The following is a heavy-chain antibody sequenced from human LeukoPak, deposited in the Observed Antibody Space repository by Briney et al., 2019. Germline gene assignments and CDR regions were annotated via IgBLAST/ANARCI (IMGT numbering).Heavy chain of an antibody. CDR3: ARGGYITIFGVVIISYMDV. CDR1: VGTFSSYV. J-gene: IGHJ6*03. V-gene: IGHV1-69*05. Sequence: SVKVSCKASVGTFSSYVISWVRQAPGQGLEWMGGIIPIFCTANYAQKFQGRVTITTDESTSTAYMELSSLRSEDTAVSYCARGGYITIFGVVIISYMDVWGKGTTVTVSS. D-gene: IGHD3-3*01. CDR2: IIPIFCTA.